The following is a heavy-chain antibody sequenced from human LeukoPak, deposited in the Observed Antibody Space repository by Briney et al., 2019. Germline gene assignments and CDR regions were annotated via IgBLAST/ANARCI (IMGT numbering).Heavy chain of an antibody. V-gene: IGHV3-23*01. D-gene: IGHD1-7*01. CDR1: GFTFSSFS. J-gene: IGHJ4*02. CDR2: VSTGGAAT. CDR3: AKDERNWNYNLASQTYD. Sequence: GGSLRLSCAASGFTFSSFSMNWVRQAPGKGLEWVSTVSTGGAATYYADSVKGRFTVSRDNSKNTLYLQMSSLRAEDTAVYYCAKDERNWNYNLASQTYDWGQGTLVTVSS.